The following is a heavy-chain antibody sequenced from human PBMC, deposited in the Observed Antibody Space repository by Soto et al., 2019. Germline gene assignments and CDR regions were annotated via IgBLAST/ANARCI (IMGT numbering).Heavy chain of an antibody. Sequence: GGSLRLSCAASGYTFGDYYMSWIRQAPGKGLEWISYIDTSGTKIYYADSVKGRFTITRDNAKNSLYLEMNSLRDEDTAVYYCASHYDMWSGYLSPVDYWGQGTLVTVSS. D-gene: IGHD3-3*01. V-gene: IGHV3-11*01. CDR1: GYTFGDYY. CDR2: IDTSGTKI. J-gene: IGHJ4*02. CDR3: ASHYDMWSGYLSPVDY.